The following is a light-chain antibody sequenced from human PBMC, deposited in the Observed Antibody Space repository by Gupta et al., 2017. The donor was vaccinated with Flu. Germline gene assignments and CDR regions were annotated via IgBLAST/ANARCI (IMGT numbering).Light chain of an antibody. V-gene: IGLV4-69*01. CDR3: PRWDNSNYVI. CDR1: SAYSNYA. J-gene: IGLJ2*01. CDR2: VNSDGSH. Sequence: QLVLSQSPSASASLGASVKFTCTLNSAYSNYAIACHQHQPGKGPRYLMMVNSDGSHNKADGLPRRCAGTSSGAAPLINTSRDQAEDDAYYYCPRWDNSNYVIFGGGTKLTVL.